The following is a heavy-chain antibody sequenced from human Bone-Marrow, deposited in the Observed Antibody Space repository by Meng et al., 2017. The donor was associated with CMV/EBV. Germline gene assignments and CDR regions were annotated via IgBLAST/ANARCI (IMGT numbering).Heavy chain of an antibody. J-gene: IGHJ4*02. CDR2: INTSKGNT. Sequence: ASVKVSCKASGYTFRNYGITWVRQAPGQGLEWMGWINTSKGNTNNAQRFQGRVTMTTDTSTSTAYMELRSLRSEDTAVYYCARDNNWGPDYWGQGTLVTVSS. D-gene: IGHD7-27*01. V-gene: IGHV1-18*01. CDR3: ARDNNWGPDY. CDR1: GYTFRNYG.